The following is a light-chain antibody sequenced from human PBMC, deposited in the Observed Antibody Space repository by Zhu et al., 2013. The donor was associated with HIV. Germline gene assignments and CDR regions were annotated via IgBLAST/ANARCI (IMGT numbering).Light chain of an antibody. V-gene: IGLV3-25*03. CDR1: ALSKKY. CDR2: KDT. Sequence: SYELTQPTSVSVSPGQTAKITCSGDALSKKYVYWYQQKPGQAPLLVIYKDTERPSGIPERFSGSTSGTTVTLTISGVQAEDEADYYCQSGGSRASYEWVFGGGTKLTVL. CDR3: QSGGSRASYEWV. J-gene: IGLJ3*02.